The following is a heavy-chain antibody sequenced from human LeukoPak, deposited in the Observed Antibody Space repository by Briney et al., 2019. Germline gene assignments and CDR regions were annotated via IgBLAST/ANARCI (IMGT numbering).Heavy chain of an antibody. V-gene: IGHV1-18*01. D-gene: IGHD2-2*01. J-gene: IGHJ3*02. CDR3: ARPEGYCSSTSCSDAFDI. CDR2: INAYNGNT. Sequence: ASVKVSCKGSGHTFTSYGISWVRQAPGQGLEWMGWINAYNGNTNYAQKLQGRVTMTTDTSTSTVYRELRSLRSDDTAVYYCARPEGYCSSTSCSDAFDIWGQGTMVTVSS. CDR1: GHTFTSYG.